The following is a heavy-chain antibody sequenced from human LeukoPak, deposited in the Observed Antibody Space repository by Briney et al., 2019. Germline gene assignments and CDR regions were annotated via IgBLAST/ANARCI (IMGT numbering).Heavy chain of an antibody. V-gene: IGHV3-23*01. Sequence: PGGSLRLSCAASGFRFSDYVMGWVRQAPGKGLEWVSGISDSGGNKKYADSVRGRFIISRDNSKNMVYLQMNSLRAEDTAVYYCAKDSSMIRGDYDYFDYWGQGILVTVSS. D-gene: IGHD3-10*01. CDR3: AKDSSMIRGDYDYFDY. CDR1: GFRFSDYV. J-gene: IGHJ4*02. CDR2: ISDSGGNK.